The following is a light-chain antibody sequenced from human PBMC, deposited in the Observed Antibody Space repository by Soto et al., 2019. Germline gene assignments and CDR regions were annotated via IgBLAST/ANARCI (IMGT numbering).Light chain of an antibody. Sequence: QSALTQPASVSGFPGQSITISCTGTSSDICRYHYVSWYPQTPGKAPKVIIFGVNHRPSWVSDRFSGFKSGNTAALTISGLQAEDEADYYCGSYTGTSPLWIFGGGTKLTVL. CDR3: GSYTGTSPLWI. CDR2: GVN. CDR1: SSDICRYHY. V-gene: IGLV2-14*01. J-gene: IGLJ3*02.